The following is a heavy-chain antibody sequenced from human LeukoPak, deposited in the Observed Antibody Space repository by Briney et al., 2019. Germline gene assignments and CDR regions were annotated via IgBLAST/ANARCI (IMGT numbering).Heavy chain of an antibody. V-gene: IGHV3-7*01. Sequence: GGSRRLSCAASGFTFSSYWMSWVRQAPGKGLEWVANIKQDGSEKYYVDSVKGRFTISRDNSKNTLYLQMNSLRAEDTAVYYCARDLSGVTGYTYGRGIDYWGQGTLVTVSS. D-gene: IGHD5-18*01. CDR3: ARDLSGVTGYTYGRGIDY. J-gene: IGHJ4*02. CDR2: IKQDGSEK. CDR1: GFTFSSYW.